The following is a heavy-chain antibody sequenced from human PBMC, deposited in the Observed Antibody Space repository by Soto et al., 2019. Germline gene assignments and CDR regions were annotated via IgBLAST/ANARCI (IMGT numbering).Heavy chain of an antibody. CDR2: IFGSGAPT. Sequence: EVQLLESGGGLVRPGGSLRLSCAASGYTFSNYAMSWVRQAPGKGLQWVSTIFGSGAPTHYADSVKGRFAISRDNSNNTLFLQMNSLKDEDTAVYYCTREASTWGFAFDLWGQGTRVAVSS. CDR3: TREASTWGFAFDL. CDR1: GYTFSNYA. J-gene: IGHJ3*01. D-gene: IGHD3-16*01. V-gene: IGHV3-23*01.